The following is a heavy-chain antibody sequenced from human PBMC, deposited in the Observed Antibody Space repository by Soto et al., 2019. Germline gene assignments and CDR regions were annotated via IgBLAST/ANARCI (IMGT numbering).Heavy chain of an antibody. J-gene: IGHJ3*02. CDR2: ISGSGGST. V-gene: IGHV3-23*01. CDR1: GFTFSSYA. CDR3: AKGSGSYLPRNDAFDI. Sequence: GGSLRLSCAASGFTFSSYAMSWVRQAPGKGLEWVSAISGSGGSTYYADSVKGRFTISRDNSKNTLYLQMNSLRAEDTAVYYCAKGSGSYLPRNDAFDIWGQGTMVTVSS. D-gene: IGHD1-26*01.